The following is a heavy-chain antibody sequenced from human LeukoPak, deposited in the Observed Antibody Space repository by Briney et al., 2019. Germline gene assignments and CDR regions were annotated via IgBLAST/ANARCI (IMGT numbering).Heavy chain of an antibody. D-gene: IGHD2-21*02. Sequence: QPGRSLRLSCAASGFTFSSYGMHWVRQAPGKGLEWVAVISYDGSNKYYADSVKGRFTISRDNSKNTLYLQMNSLRAEDTAVYYCAKLNCGGDCDDYWGQGTLVTVSS. CDR1: GFTFSSYG. V-gene: IGHV3-30*18. J-gene: IGHJ4*02. CDR2: ISYDGSNK. CDR3: AKLNCGGDCDDY.